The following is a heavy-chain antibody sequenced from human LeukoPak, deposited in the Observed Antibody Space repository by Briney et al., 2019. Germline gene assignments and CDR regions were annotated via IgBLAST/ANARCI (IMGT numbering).Heavy chain of an antibody. CDR1: GFTFSSYS. Sequence: GGSLRLSCVASGFTFSSYSMNWVRQAPGKGLEWVSSISSSSSYIYYADSVKGRFTISRDNAKNSLYLQMNSLRAEDTAVYYCARGRMGATRYFDYWGQGTLVTVSS. J-gene: IGHJ4*02. CDR2: ISSSSSYI. CDR3: ARGRMGATRYFDY. D-gene: IGHD1-26*01. V-gene: IGHV3-21*01.